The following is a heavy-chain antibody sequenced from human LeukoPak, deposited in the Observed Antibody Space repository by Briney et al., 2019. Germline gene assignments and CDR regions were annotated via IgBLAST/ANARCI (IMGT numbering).Heavy chain of an antibody. CDR1: GYIFATYD. CDR3: VRRRWFGEKSHFDY. D-gene: IGHD3-10*01. CDR2: MNPHTGNT. Sequence: GASVEVSCEASGYIFATYDINWVRQATGQGLEWMGWMNPHTGNTGYVQNFQGRVTMTRNTSITTAYMELSSLRFEDTAVYYCVRRRWFGEKSHFDYWGQGTPVIVSS. V-gene: IGHV1-8*01. J-gene: IGHJ4*02.